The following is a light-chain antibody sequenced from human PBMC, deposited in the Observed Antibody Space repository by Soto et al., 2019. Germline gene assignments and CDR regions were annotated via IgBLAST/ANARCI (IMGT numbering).Light chain of an antibody. J-gene: IGLJ3*02. Sequence: QSVLTQPASVSASPGQSITISCTGTNSDVGAYNYVCWYQQHPDKVPKLIIHDVSNRPSGVSNRFSGSKSDNTASLTISGLPAEDEADYYCSSYTRSRTVVFGGGTKLTVL. CDR3: SSYTRSRTVV. V-gene: IGLV2-14*01. CDR1: NSDVGAYNY. CDR2: DVS.